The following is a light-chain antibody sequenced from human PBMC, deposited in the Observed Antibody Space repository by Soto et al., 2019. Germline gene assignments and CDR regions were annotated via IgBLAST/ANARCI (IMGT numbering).Light chain of an antibody. V-gene: IGLV2-14*02. CDR2: EAS. Sequence: QSALTQPASVSGSPGQSITISCTATSNDVWTYNLVSWYQQHPGKAPKLLLFEASKRPLETSVRFSGSKSGNTASLAISGLQSDDEGDYYCAAWDDSLSGIWVFGGGTKLTVL. J-gene: IGLJ3*02. CDR1: SNDVWTYNL. CDR3: AAWDDSLSGIWV.